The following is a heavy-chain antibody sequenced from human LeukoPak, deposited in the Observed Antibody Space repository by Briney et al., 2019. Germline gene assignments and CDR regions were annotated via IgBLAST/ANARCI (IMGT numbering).Heavy chain of an antibody. CDR3: ARETEVPGGRSWDF. J-gene: IGHJ4*02. V-gene: IGHV4-4*07. CDR1: GGSIISYY. Sequence: SETLSLTCTVSGGSIISYYWTCIPHPAGKGLEWIARIHTSGSTNHNPSLKGRVTMSVDTSNNQFSLKLSSMTAADTAVYYCARETEVPGGRSWDFWGQGTLVTVSS. D-gene: IGHD6-19*01. CDR2: IHTSGST.